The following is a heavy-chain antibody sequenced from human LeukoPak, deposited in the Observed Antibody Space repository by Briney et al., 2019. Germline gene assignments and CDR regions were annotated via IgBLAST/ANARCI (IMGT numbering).Heavy chain of an antibody. CDR2: ISYDGSNK. CDR1: GFTFSSYG. V-gene: IGHV3-30*18. D-gene: IGHD2-21*01. J-gene: IGHJ5*02. CDR3: AKDVDWFDP. Sequence: GGSLGLSCAASGFTFSSYGMHWVRQAPGKGLEWVAVISYDGSNKYYADSVKGRFTISRDNSKNTLYLQMNSLRAEDTAVYYCAKDVDWFDPWGQGTLVTVSS.